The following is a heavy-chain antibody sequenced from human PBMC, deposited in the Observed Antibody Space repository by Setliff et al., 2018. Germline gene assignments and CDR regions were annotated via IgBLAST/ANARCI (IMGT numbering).Heavy chain of an antibody. CDR3: ARGSYYDSSGYSPDFFDY. CDR2: IFSSGST. D-gene: IGHD3-22*01. V-gene: IGHV4-59*08. Sequence: TSETLSLTCTVSGGSISGYYWTWIRQAPGKGLEWLAYIFSSGSTDYNPSLKSRVTISVDTSKNQLSLKLTSVTAADTAVYYCARGSYYDSSGYSPDFFDYWGQGTLVTVSS. J-gene: IGHJ4*02. CDR1: GGSISGYY.